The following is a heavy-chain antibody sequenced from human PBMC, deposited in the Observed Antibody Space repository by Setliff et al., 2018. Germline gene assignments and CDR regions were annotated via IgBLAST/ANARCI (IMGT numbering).Heavy chain of an antibody. CDR3: ARARYGDYRGTFDY. Sequence: PSETLSLSCAASGFTFSSSSMTWVRQAPGKGLEWVSAINGGGTATYYADSVKGRFTISRDNAKNSLYLQMNSLRAEDTALYYCARARYGDYRGTFDYWGQGTLVTVSS. CDR1: GFTFSSSS. D-gene: IGHD4-17*01. V-gene: IGHV3-21*04. CDR2: INGGGTAT. J-gene: IGHJ4*02.